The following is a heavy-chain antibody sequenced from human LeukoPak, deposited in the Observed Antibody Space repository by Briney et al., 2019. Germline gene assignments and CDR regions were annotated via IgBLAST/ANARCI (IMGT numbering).Heavy chain of an antibody. D-gene: IGHD3-10*01. CDR3: ARGQLLWFGTDRY. Sequence: ASVKVSCKVSGYTLTELSMHWVRQAPGKGLEWMGGFDPEDGETIYAQKFQGRVTMTEDTSTDTAYMELSRLRSDDTAVYYCARGQLLWFGTDRYWGQGTLVTVSS. CDR1: GYTLTELS. CDR2: FDPEDGET. J-gene: IGHJ4*02. V-gene: IGHV1-24*01.